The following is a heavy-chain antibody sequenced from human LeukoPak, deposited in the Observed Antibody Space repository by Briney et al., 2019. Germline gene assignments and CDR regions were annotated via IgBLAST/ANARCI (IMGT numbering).Heavy chain of an antibody. Sequence: GGSLRLSCTVSGFTFGDYTISWVRQAPGKGLEWVSAISGSGGSTYYADSVKGRFTISRDNSKNTLYVQMNSLRVEDTAVYYCVHGWASYGSGSSEFFDYWGQGSLVTVSS. V-gene: IGHV3-23*01. D-gene: IGHD3-10*01. J-gene: IGHJ4*02. CDR1: GFTFGDYT. CDR2: ISGSGGST. CDR3: VHGWASYGSGSSEFFDY.